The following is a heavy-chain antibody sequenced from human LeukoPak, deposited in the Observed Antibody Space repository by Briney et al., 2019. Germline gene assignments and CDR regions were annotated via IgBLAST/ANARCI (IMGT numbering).Heavy chain of an antibody. CDR3: ARVAIFGIYFQH. Sequence: PTETLSLTCTVSGGSISSYYWSWIRQPPGKGLEWIGYIYYSGSTNYNPSLKSRVTISVDTSKNQFSLKLSSVTAADTAVYYCARVAIFGIYFQHWGQGTLVTVSS. V-gene: IGHV4-59*01. D-gene: IGHD3-3*01. CDR2: IYYSGST. CDR1: GGSISSYY. J-gene: IGHJ1*01.